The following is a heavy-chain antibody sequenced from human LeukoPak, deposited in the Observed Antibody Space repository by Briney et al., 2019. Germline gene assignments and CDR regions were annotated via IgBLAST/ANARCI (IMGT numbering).Heavy chain of an antibody. V-gene: IGHV4-30-2*01. CDR3: ARDDEEFDP. CDR2: IYHSGST. CDR1: GGSISSGGYS. J-gene: IGHJ5*02. Sequence: SETLSLTCAVSGGSISSGGYSWSWIRQPPGKGLEWIGYIYHSGSTYYNPSLKSRVTISVDRSKNQFSLKLSSVTAADTAVYYCARDDEEFDPWGQGTLVTVSS.